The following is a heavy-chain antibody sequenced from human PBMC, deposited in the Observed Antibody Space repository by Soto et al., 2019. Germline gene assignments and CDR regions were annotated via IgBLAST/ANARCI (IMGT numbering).Heavy chain of an antibody. CDR1: GFTFSSYW. CDR3: ARKCHDYDPYYYYYMDV. J-gene: IGHJ6*03. Sequence: EVQLVESGGGLVQPGGSLRLSCAASGFTFSSYWMSWVRQAPGKGLEWVANIKQDGSEKYYVDSVKGRFTISRDNAKNSLYLQMNSLRAEDTAVYYCARKCHDYDPYYYYYMDVWGKGTTVTVSS. CDR2: IKQDGSEK. V-gene: IGHV3-7*01. D-gene: IGHD3-3*01.